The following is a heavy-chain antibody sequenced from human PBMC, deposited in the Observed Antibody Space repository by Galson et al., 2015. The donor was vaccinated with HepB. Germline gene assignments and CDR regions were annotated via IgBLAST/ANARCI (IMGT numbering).Heavy chain of an antibody. CDR1: GGTFSSYA. CDR2: IIPIFGTA. Sequence: SVKVSCKASGGTFSSYAISWVRQAPGQGLEWMGGIIPIFGTANYAQKFQGRVTITADESTSTAYMELSSLRSEDTAVYYCARGLTAMVSVHGDYYYMDVWGKGTTVTVSS. V-gene: IGHV1-69*13. J-gene: IGHJ6*03. CDR3: ARGLTAMVSVHGDYYYMDV. D-gene: IGHD5-18*01.